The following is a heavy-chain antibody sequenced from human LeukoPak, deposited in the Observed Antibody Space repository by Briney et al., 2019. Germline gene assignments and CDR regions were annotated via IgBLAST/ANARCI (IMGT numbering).Heavy chain of an antibody. J-gene: IGHJ5*02. D-gene: IGHD5-18*01. CDR3: ARVPPQLYSPGGYSYGYSAGAFDP. Sequence: PSETLSLTCAVYGGSFSGYYWSWIRQPPGKGLEWIGEINHSGSTNYNPSLKSRVTISVDTSKNHFSRKLSSVTAADTTVYYCARVPPQLYSPGGYSYGYSAGAFDPWGQGTLVTVSS. CDR2: INHSGST. CDR1: GGSFSGYY. V-gene: IGHV4-34*01.